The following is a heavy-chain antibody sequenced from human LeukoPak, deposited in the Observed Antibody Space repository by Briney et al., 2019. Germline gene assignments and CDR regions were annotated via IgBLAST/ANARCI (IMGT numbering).Heavy chain of an antibody. J-gene: IGHJ2*01. CDR1: GGSISSYY. Sequence: TLSLTCTVSGGSISSYYWSWIRQPPGKGLEWIGYIYYSGSTNYNPSLKSRVTISVDTSKNQFSLKLSSVTAADTAVYYCARLKAWYFDLWGRGTLVTVSS. V-gene: IGHV4-59*08. CDR3: ARLKAWYFDL. CDR2: IYYSGST.